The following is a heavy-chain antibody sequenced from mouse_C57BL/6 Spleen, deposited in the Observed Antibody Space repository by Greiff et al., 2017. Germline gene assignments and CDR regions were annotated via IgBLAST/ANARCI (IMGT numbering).Heavy chain of an antibody. J-gene: IGHJ2*01. Sequence: QVQLKQSGAELVKPGASVKMSCKASGYTFTSYWITWVKQRPGQGLEWIGDIYPGSGSTNYNEKFKSKATLTVDTSSGTAYMQLSSLTSEDSAVYYCARSGGRDCFDYWGQGTTLTVSS. V-gene: IGHV1-55*01. D-gene: IGHD1-1*01. CDR3: ARSGGRDCFDY. CDR2: IYPGSGST. CDR1: GYTFTSYW.